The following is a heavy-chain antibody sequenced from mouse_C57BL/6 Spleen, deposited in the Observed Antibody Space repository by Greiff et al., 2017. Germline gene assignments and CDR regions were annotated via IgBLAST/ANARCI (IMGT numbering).Heavy chain of an antibody. CDR3: VRHDGSSYFDY. Sequence: EVKLMESGGGLVQPKGSLKLSCAASGFSFNTYAMNWVRQAPGKGLEWVARIRSKSNNYATYYADSVKDRFTISRDDSESMLYLQMNNLKTEDTAMYYCVRHDGSSYFDYWGQGTTLTVSS. CDR1: GFSFNTYA. D-gene: IGHD1-1*01. CDR2: IRSKSNNYAT. V-gene: IGHV10-1*01. J-gene: IGHJ2*01.